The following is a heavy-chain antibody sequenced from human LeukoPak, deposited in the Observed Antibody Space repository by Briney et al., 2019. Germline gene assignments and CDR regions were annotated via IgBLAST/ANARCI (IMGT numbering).Heavy chain of an antibody. V-gene: IGHV3-23*01. D-gene: IGHD2-21*02. CDR2: ISDSGVTT. J-gene: IGHJ2*01. CDR1: GFIFSNFG. CDR3: PKDPSTVLFTGWYFDL. Sequence: GGSLRLSCAASGFIFSNFGMTWVRQVPGKGLEWVSTISDSGVTTHYADSVKGRFTTSRDNSKTTFYLQMSSLRAVDTAVYYCPKDPSTVLFTGWYFDLWGRGTLVTVSS.